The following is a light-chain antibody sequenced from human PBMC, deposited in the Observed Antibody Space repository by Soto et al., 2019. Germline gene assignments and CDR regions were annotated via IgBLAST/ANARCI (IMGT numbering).Light chain of an antibody. V-gene: IGKV3-15*01. CDR2: GAS. CDR3: QQYNNGWT. J-gene: IGKJ1*01. CDR1: QSLNSN. Sequence: ILMTQSPATLSVSPGERVTLSCRASQSLNSNLAWYQRRPGQAPRLLIYGASTRATGIPARFSGSGSGTEFTLTISSLQSEDFAVYYCQQYNNGWTFGQGTKVEIK.